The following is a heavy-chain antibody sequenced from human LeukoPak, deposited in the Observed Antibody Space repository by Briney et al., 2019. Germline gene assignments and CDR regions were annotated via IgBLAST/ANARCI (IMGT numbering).Heavy chain of an antibody. CDR2: ISHSGGT. CDR3: ARAIPDAGDYYYYAMDV. J-gene: IGHJ6*02. D-gene: IGHD1-14*01. V-gene: IGHV4-30-4*01. Sequence: TPSETLSLTCTVSGGSLSRGDYYWSWIRQPPGKGLEWIGYISHSGGTYYNPSLRRRLTISVDTSKNHFSLMLSSVTAADTAVYYCARAIPDAGDYYYYAMDVWGQGTTVTVSS. CDR1: GGSLSRGDYY.